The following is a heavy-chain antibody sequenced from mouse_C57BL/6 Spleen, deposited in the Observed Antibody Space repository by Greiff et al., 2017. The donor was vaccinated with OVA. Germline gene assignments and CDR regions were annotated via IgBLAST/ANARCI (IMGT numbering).Heavy chain of an antibody. J-gene: IGHJ2*01. CDR2: ISYDGSN. D-gene: IGHD2-3*01. CDR1: GYSITSGYY. V-gene: IGHV3-6*01. Sequence: EVKLMESGPGLVKPSQSLSLTCSVTGYSITSGYYWNWIRQFPGNKLEWMGYISYDGSNNYNPSLKNRISITRDTSKNQFFLKLNSVTTEDTATYYCARGGLLPFDDWGQGTTLTVSS. CDR3: ARGGLLPFDD.